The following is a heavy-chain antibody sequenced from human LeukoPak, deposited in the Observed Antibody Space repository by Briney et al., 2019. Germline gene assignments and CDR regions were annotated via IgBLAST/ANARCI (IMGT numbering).Heavy chain of an antibody. D-gene: IGHD3-10*01. J-gene: IGHJ4*02. CDR3: ARHVAAYGSGRFDY. CDR2: IYHSGST. V-gene: IGHV4-39*01. Sequence: PSETLSLTCTVSGGSISSGGYYWSWIRQHPGKGLEWIGSIYHSGSTYYNPSLKSRVTISVDTSKNQFSLKLSSVTAADTAVYYCARHVAAYGSGRFDYWGQGTLVTVSS. CDR1: GGSISSGGYY.